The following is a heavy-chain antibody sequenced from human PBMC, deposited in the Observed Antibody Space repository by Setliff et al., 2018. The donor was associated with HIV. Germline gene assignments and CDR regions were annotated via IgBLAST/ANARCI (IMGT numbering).Heavy chain of an antibody. V-gene: IGHV4-59*12. D-gene: IGHD3-9*01. Sequence: LSLTCTVSGGSISSYFWTWIRQSPEKGLEWIGYIYHYGSPNYNPSLKSRVTMSVDTSKNQFSLKLSSVTAADTAVYYCARYVSDWFYIDSWGQGTLVTVSS. CDR2: IYHYGSP. CDR3: ARYVSDWFYIDS. J-gene: IGHJ4*02. CDR1: GGSISSYF.